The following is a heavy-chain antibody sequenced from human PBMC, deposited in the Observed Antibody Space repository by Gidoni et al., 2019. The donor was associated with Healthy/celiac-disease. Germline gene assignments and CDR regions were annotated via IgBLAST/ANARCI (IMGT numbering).Heavy chain of an antibody. V-gene: IGHV3-48*02. J-gene: IGHJ3*02. D-gene: IGHD1-26*01. CDR3: ARDSISGSNMWRNHDAFDI. CDR2: ISSSSSTI. Sequence: EVQLVESGGGLVQPGGSLRLSCAASGFTFSSYSMHWVRQAPGKGLEWVSYISSSSSTIYYADSVKGRFTISRDNAKNSLYLQMNSLRDEDTAVYYCARDSISGSNMWRNHDAFDIWGQGTMVTVSS. CDR1: GFTFSSYS.